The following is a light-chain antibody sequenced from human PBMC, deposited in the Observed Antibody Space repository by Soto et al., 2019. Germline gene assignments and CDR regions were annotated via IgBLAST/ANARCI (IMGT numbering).Light chain of an antibody. CDR3: QQYDNLPLT. V-gene: IGKV1-33*01. J-gene: IGKJ4*01. CDR1: QDIRNY. Sequence: DIPMTQSPSSLSASVGDRVTITCQASQDIRNYLNWYQQKPGKAPKLLIYDASNLETGVPSRFSGSGSGTDFTFTISSLQPEDIATYYCQQYDNLPLTFGGGTKVEI. CDR2: DAS.